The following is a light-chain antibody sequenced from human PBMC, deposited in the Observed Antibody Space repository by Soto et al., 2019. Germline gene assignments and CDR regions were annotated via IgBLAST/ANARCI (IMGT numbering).Light chain of an antibody. J-gene: IGKJ5*01. CDR1: QSISNS. Sequence: DIPMTQSPSSLSASVGVRVTITCRASQSISNSLNWYQHKAGKAPKLLISAASSLQSGVPSRFSGGGSGTEFTHTISSLQPEDFATSYCQQTYTALITFGQGTRLDIK. CDR3: QQTYTALIT. CDR2: AAS. V-gene: IGKV1-39*01.